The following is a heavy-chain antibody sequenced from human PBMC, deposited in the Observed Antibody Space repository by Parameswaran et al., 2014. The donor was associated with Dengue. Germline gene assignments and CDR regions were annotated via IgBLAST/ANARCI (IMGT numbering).Heavy chain of an antibody. CDR2: ISAYNGNT. V-gene: IGHV1-18*01. CDR3: AREDSGYYDSSGYGY. D-gene: IGHD3-22*01. J-gene: IGHJ4*02. Sequence: WVRQAPGQGLEWMGWISAYNGNTNYAQKLQGRVTMTTDTSTSTAYMELRSLRSDDTAVYYCAREDSGYYDSSGYGYWGQGTLVTVSS.